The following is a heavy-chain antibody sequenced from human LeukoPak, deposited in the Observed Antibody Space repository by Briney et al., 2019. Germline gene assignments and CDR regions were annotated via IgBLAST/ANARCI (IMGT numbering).Heavy chain of an antibody. CDR1: GGSFSGYY. J-gene: IGHJ6*03. CDR2: INHSGST. V-gene: IGHV4-34*01. Sequence: SETLSLTCAVYGGSFSGYYWSWIRQPPGKGLEWIGEINHSGSTNYNPSLKSRVTISVDTSKNQFSLKLSSVTAEDTAVYYCAGQLWLIKDYYHMDVWGKGTTVTVSS. CDR3: AGQLWLIKDYYHMDV. D-gene: IGHD5-18*01.